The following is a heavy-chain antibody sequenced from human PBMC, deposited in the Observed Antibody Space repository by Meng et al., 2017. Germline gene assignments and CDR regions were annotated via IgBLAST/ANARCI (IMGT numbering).Heavy chain of an antibody. D-gene: IGHD6-19*01. CDR3: ARVTGYSSPPFDY. CDR1: GFTFSSYA. J-gene: IGHJ4*02. V-gene: IGHV3-30*01. Sequence: GESLKISCAASGFTFSSYAMHWVRQAPGKGLEWVAVISYDGSNKYYADSVKGRFTISRDNSKNTLYLQMNSLRAEDTAVYYCARVTGYSSPPFDYWARG. CDR2: ISYDGSNK.